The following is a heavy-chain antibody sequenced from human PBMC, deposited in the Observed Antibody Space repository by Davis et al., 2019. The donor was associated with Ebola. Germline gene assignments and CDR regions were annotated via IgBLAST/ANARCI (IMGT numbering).Heavy chain of an antibody. J-gene: IGHJ6*02. D-gene: IGHD3-10*01. CDR2: IKQDGSEK. CDR1: GFTFSSYG. V-gene: IGHV3-7*03. CDR3: ARGFRARYYYYGMDV. Sequence: GESLKISCAASGFTFSSYGMHWVRQAPGKGLEWVANIKQDGSEKYYVDSVKGRFTISRDNAKNSLYLQMNSLRAEDTAVYYCARGFRARYYYYGMDVWGQGTTVTVSS.